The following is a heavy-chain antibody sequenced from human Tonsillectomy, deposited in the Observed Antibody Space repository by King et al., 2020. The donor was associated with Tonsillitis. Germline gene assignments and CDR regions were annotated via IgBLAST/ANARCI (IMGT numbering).Heavy chain of an antibody. CDR2: INHSGNT. J-gene: IGHJ4*02. Sequence: VQLQQWGAGLLKPSDTLSLTCAVYGGPFSDYYWSWIRQHPGKGLEWIGQINHSGNTNYNPSLKSRVTMSVDTSKNQVSVRLGSVTAADTAVYYCARVSGSYGGGFDSWGQGTLVTVSS. CDR3: ARVSGSYGGGFDS. V-gene: IGHV4-34*01. D-gene: IGHD1-26*01. CDR1: GGPFSDYY.